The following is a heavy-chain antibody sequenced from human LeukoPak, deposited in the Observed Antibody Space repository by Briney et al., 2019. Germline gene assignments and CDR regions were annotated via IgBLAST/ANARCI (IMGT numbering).Heavy chain of an antibody. CDR1: GFSFDNFA. J-gene: IGHJ4*02. Sequence: GGSLRLSCAASGFSFDNFAMNWVRQAPGKGLEWVSTISASGSSIFYADSVKGRFTIARDNSKNTVSLQMKSLRAEDTAIYYCAKTYRDYFDYWGRGTLVTVSS. CDR3: AKTYRDYFDY. CDR2: ISASGSSI. V-gene: IGHV3-23*01. D-gene: IGHD5-18*01.